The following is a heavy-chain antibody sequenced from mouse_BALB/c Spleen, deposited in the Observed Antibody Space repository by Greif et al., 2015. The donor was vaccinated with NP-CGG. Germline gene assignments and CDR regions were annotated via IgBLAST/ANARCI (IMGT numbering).Heavy chain of an antibody. D-gene: IGHD4-1*01. CDR1: GFNIKDTY. Sequence: DVQLQSSGAELVKPGASVKLSCTASGFNIKDTYMHWVKQRPEQGLEWIGRIDPANGNTKYDPKFQGKATITADTSSNTAYLQLSSLTSEDTAVYYCANWDWYFDVWGAGTTVTVSS. CDR3: ANWDWYFDV. CDR2: IDPANGNT. J-gene: IGHJ1*01. V-gene: IGHV14-3*02.